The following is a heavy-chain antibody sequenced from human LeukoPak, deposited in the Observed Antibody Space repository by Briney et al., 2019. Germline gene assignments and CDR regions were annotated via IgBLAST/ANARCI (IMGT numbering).Heavy chain of an antibody. Sequence: GESLKISCKCSGYTFSSYWIGWVRQMPGKGLEWMGSIYPGDSDTRYSPSFQGQVTISADKSISTASLHWSSLKASDTAMYYCARLLSTGLRILYYFDYWGQGTLVTVSS. CDR2: IYPGDSDT. V-gene: IGHV5-51*01. J-gene: IGHJ4*02. CDR1: GYTFSSYW. D-gene: IGHD5/OR15-5a*01. CDR3: ARLLSTGLRILYYFDY.